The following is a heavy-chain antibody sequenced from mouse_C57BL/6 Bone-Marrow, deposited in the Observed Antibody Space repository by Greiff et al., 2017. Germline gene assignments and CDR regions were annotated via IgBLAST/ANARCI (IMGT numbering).Heavy chain of an antibody. CDR1: GFTFSDYG. Sequence: EVKVVESGGGLVKPGGSLKLSCAASGFTFSDYGMHWVRQAPEKGLEWVAYISSGSSTIYYADTVKGRFTISRDNAKNTLFLQMTSLRSEDTAMYYCARPIYYYGSSYWYFDVWGTGTTVTVSS. CDR3: ARPIYYYGSSYWYFDV. J-gene: IGHJ1*03. D-gene: IGHD1-1*01. CDR2: ISSGSSTI. V-gene: IGHV5-17*01.